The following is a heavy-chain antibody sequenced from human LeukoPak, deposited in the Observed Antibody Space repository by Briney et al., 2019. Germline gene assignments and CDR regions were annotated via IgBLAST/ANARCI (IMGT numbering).Heavy chain of an antibody. CDR3: ARGKRLGYCSSTSCYGVDY. CDR2: MNPNSGNI. J-gene: IGHJ4*02. D-gene: IGHD2-2*01. V-gene: IGHV1-8*03. CDR1: GYTFTSYD. Sequence: ASVKVSCKASGYTFTSYDINWVRQATGQGLEWMGWMNPNSGNIGYAQKFQGRVTITRNTSISTAYMELSSLRSEDTAVYYCARGKRLGYCSSTSCYGVDYWGQGTLVTVSS.